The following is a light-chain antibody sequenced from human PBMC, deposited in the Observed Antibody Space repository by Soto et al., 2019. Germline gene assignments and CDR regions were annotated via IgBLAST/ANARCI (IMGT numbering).Light chain of an antibody. V-gene: IGLV2-14*03. CDR2: NVY. CDR3: NSYTSASTYV. CDR1: SSDVGKYDY. Sequence: QSALTQPPSASGSPGQSVTISCTGTSSDVGKYDYVSWFQHHPGKAPKLMIYNVYSRPSGVSSRFSGSKSGNTASLTISWLQAEDEADYYCNSYTSASTYVFGTGTKLTVL. J-gene: IGLJ1*01.